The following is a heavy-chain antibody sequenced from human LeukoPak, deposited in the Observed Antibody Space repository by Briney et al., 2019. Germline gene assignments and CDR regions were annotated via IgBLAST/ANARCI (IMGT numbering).Heavy chain of an antibody. J-gene: IGHJ4*02. CDR3: ATEYCASSSCRFDS. D-gene: IGHD2-2*01. CDR2: IYNSGST. Sequence: SETLSLTRTVSGGSISSYYWSWIRQPPGKGLEWIGYIYNSGSTNYNPSLKSRVTISLDTSKKQFSLKLTSVTAADTAIYYCATEYCASSSCRFDSWGQGTLVTVSS. CDR1: GGSISSYY. V-gene: IGHV4-59*01.